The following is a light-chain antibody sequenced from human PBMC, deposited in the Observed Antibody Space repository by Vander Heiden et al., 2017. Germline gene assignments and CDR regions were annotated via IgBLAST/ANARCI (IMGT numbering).Light chain of an antibody. V-gene: IGLV7-43*01. CDR1: SVAVPSGSH. Sequence: QTGVTQEPSLTLSPGGTVTLTCASSSVAVPSGSHPNWFQQKPGQAPRALIYSTSNRHASIPARFSGSRLGDRAALTLSGVEPEDEADYDCLHYYGEVRVFGGGTKLTVL. CDR3: LHYYGEVRV. CDR2: STS. J-gene: IGLJ3*02.